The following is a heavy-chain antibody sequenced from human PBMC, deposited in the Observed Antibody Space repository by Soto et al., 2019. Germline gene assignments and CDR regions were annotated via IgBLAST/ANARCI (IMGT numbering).Heavy chain of an antibody. Sequence: GASVKVSCKASGGTFSSYAISWVRQAPGQGLEWMGGIIPIFGTANYAQKFQGRVTITADESTSTAYMELSSLRSEDTAVYYCATPGIAAAGLSNYYYGMDVWGQGTTVTVYS. CDR2: IIPIFGTA. V-gene: IGHV1-69*13. CDR3: ATPGIAAAGLSNYYYGMDV. CDR1: GGTFSSYA. J-gene: IGHJ6*02. D-gene: IGHD6-13*01.